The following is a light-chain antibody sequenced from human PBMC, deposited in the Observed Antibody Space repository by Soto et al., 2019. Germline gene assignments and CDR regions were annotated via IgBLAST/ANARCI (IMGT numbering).Light chain of an antibody. CDR2: EVS. V-gene: IGLV2-14*01. Sequence: QSVLTQPASVSGSPGQSITISCTGTSSDVGAYRYVSWYQQHPGKAPKLIIYEVSNRPSGVSNRFSGSKSGNTASLTVSELQAEDEADYYCSSYTTTNTLVFGTGTKVTVL. CDR1: SSDVGAYRY. J-gene: IGLJ1*01. CDR3: SSYTTTNTLV.